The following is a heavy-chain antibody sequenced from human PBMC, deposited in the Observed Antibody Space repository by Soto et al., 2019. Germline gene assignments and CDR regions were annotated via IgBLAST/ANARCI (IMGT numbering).Heavy chain of an antibody. D-gene: IGHD2-15*01. V-gene: IGHV1-18*04. CDR2: ISPFTGDT. Sequence: RASVKVSCKTSGYSFTNYGVNWVRQAPGQGLEWMGWISPFTGDTHYTQSLQGRITVTTDTSTNTAYMDLRSLRSADTAVYYCARSCSGGSCHSAYWGQGTLVTVSS. J-gene: IGHJ4*02. CDR1: GYSFTNYG. CDR3: ARSCSGGSCHSAY.